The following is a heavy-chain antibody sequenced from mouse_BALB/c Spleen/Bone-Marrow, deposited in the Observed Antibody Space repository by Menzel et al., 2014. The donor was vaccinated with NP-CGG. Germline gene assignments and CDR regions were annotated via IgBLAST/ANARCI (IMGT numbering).Heavy chain of an antibody. CDR3: GKNCDYYGYYYAMDN. V-gene: IGHV2-2*02. D-gene: IGHD1-2*01. J-gene: IGHJ4*01. Sequence: VQLQQSRPGLVQPSQSLSITCTATGVSLTSYGVHWVRQSPGKGPERRGGIWSGGTTDYNAAFISRLIISKDNSKSQVFFKMKNLLTSEPALYYCGKNCDYYGYYYAMDNRGQGTSVTVTS. CDR2: IWSGGTT. CDR1: GVSLTSYG.